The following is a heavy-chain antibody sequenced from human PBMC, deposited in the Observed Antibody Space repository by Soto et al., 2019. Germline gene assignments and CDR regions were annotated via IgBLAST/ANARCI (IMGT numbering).Heavy chain of an antibody. J-gene: IGHJ3*02. CDR2: IWYDGSNK. V-gene: IGHV3-33*01. Sequence: QVQLVESGGGVVQPGRSLRLSCAASGFTFSSYGMHWVRQAPGKGLEWVAVIWYDGSNKYYADSVKGRFTISRDNSKNTLYLQMNSLRADDTAVYYCAREDSRRSADAFDIWGQGTMVTVSS. D-gene: IGHD3-22*01. CDR1: GFTFSSYG. CDR3: AREDSRRSADAFDI.